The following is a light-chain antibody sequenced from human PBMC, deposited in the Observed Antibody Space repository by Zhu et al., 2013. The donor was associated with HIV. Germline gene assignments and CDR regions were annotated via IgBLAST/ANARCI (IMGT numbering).Light chain of an antibody. CDR3: QQFNSYSLYT. V-gene: IGKV1-5*03. CDR1: QSIGSW. CDR2: KAS. Sequence: DIQMTQSPPTLSASVGDRVTITCRASQSIGSWLAWYQQKPGEAPKLLIYKASSLESGVPSRFSGSGSGTEFTLTISSLQPDDFATYYCQQFNSYSLYTFGQGTKLEI. J-gene: IGKJ2*01.